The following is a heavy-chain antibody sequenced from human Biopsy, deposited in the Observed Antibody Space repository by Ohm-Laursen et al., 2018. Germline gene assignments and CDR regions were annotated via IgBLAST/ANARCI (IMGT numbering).Heavy chain of an antibody. Sequence: ETLSLTCSVSGGSISRSYWSWIRQPPGKGLEWMGYISYSGSTSNNPSLKSRVTISADTSKNQHSLRLSSLTAADTAVYFCAKQWSYYESFTQHYRGDFDYWGQGTLVIVSS. D-gene: IGHD3-16*01. CDR3: AKQWSYYESFTQHYRGDFDY. J-gene: IGHJ4*02. CDR2: ISYSGST. CDR1: GGSISRSY. V-gene: IGHV4-59*08.